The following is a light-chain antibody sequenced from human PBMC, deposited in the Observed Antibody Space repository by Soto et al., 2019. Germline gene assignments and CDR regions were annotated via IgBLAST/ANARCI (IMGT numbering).Light chain of an antibody. V-gene: IGLV3-21*02. Sequence: SYELTQPSSVSVAPGQTATISCGGENIGTKSVHWYHQKPGQAPVMVVSADGDRPSGIPDRFSGSNSGNTATLTISRVAVGDEADFYCQVWDNTSGHVVFGGGTKLTVL. J-gene: IGLJ2*01. CDR3: QVWDNTSGHVV. CDR1: NIGTKS. CDR2: ADG.